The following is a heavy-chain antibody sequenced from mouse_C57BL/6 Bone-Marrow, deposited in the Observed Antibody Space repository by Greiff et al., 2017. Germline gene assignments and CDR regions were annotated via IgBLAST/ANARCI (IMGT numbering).Heavy chain of an antibody. CDR1: GYTFTSYW. Sequence: LQESGAELVRPGSSVKLSCKASGYTFTSYWMHWVKQRPIQGLEWIGNIDPSDSETHYNQKFKDKATLTVDKSSSTAYMQLSSLTSEDSAVYYCARWHYYGSSLYFDYWGQGTTLTVSS. J-gene: IGHJ2*01. CDR2: IDPSDSET. CDR3: ARWHYYGSSLYFDY. D-gene: IGHD1-1*01. V-gene: IGHV1-52*01.